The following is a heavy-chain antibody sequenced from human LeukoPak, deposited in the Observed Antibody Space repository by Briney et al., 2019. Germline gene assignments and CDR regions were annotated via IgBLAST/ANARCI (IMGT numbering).Heavy chain of an antibody. V-gene: IGHV4-39*01. D-gene: IGHD1-7*01. CDR3: ATPTKTGTYDY. CDR1: GGSISSSSYY. CDR2: IYYSGST. J-gene: IGHJ4*02. Sequence: SETLSLTCTVSGGSISSSSYYWGWIRQPPGKGLEWIGSIYYSGSTYYNPSLKSRVTISVDTSKNQFSLKLSSVTAADTAVYYCATPTKTGTYDYWGQGTLVTVSS.